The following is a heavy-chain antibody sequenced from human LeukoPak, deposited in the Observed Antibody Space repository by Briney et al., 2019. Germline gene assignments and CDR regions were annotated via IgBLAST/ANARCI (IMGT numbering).Heavy chain of an antibody. V-gene: IGHV3-48*03. Sequence: GSLRLSCAASGFTFSSYEMNWVRQAPGKGLEWVSYISSSGSTIYYADSVKGRFTISRDNSKNTLYLQMNSLRAEDTAVYYCAKDRRPGCSSTSCYMSFDYWGQGTLVTVSS. J-gene: IGHJ4*02. CDR3: AKDRRPGCSSTSCYMSFDY. CDR1: GFTFSSYE. D-gene: IGHD2-2*02. CDR2: ISSSGSTI.